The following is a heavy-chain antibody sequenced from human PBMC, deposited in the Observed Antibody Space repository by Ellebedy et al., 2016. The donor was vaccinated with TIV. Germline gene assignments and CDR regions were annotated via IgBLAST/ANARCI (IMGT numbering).Heavy chain of an antibody. V-gene: IGHV3-49*03. CDR1: GFTFGDYA. CDR3: TRGVVAGWRTFEY. CDR2: IRSKAYGGTT. D-gene: IGHD6-19*01. J-gene: IGHJ4*02. Sequence: GESLKISCTASGFTFGDYAMSWFRQAPGKGLEWVGFIRSKAYGGTTEYAASVKGRFTISRDDSNSIAYLQMNSLKTEDTAVYYCTRGVVAGWRTFEYWGQGTLVTVSS.